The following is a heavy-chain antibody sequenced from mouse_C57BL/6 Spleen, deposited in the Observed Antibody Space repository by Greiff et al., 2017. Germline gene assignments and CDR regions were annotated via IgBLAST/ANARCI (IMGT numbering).Heavy chain of an antibody. D-gene: IGHD4-1*01. CDR2: ISSGGSYT. Sequence: EVHLVESGGDLVKPGGSLKLSCAASGFTFSSYGMSWVRQTPDKRLEWVATISSGGSYTYYPDSVKGRFTISRDNAKNTLYLQMSSLKSEDTAMYYCARHGSFDYWGHGTTLTVSS. V-gene: IGHV5-6*01. CDR3: ARHGSFDY. J-gene: IGHJ2*01. CDR1: GFTFSSYG.